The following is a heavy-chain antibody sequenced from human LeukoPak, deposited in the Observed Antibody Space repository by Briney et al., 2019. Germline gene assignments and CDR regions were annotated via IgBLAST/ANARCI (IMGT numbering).Heavy chain of an antibody. Sequence: GGSLRLSCAASGFTFSGDYMSWIRQAPGKGLEWVSYISSVGSSIVYADSVKGRFTISRDNSKNTLYLQMNSLRAEDTAVYYCARGDTVGYCSGGSCYSDWGQGTLVTVSS. CDR2: ISSVGSSI. CDR1: GFTFSGDY. V-gene: IGHV3-11*01. D-gene: IGHD2-15*01. J-gene: IGHJ4*02. CDR3: ARGDTVGYCSGGSCYSD.